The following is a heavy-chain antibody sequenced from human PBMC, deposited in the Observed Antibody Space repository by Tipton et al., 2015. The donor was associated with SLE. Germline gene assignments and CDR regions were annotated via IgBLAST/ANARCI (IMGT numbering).Heavy chain of an antibody. J-gene: IGHJ3*02. Sequence: TLSLTCTVSGGSISSYYWSWIRQPAGKGLEWIGRIYTSGSTNYNPSLKSRVTISVDTSKNQFSLKLSSVTAADTAVYYCAREGNYYDSSGPFDIWGQGTMVTVSS. CDR3: AREGNYYDSSGPFDI. CDR1: GGSISSYY. D-gene: IGHD3-22*01. V-gene: IGHV4-4*07. CDR2: IYTSGST.